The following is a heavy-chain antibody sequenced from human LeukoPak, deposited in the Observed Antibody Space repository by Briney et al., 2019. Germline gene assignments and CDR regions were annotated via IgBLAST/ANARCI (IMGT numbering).Heavy chain of an antibody. D-gene: IGHD3-10*01. CDR1: GFTFSGYW. CDR3: VRALWFGEAFFDF. CDR2: IKQDGSEQ. V-gene: IGHV3-7*01. Sequence: GGSLRLSCAASGFTFSGYWMTWVRQAPGKGLEWVANIKQDGSEQYYVDSVKGRFTISRDNAKNSLYLQMNSLRAEDTALYYCVRALWFGEAFFDFWGQGALVTVFS. J-gene: IGHJ4*02.